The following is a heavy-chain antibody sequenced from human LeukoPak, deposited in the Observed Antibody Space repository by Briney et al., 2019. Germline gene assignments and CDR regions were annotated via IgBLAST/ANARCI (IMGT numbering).Heavy chain of an antibody. CDR3: AKALVGAEGLVDY. CDR2: IRYDGSNK. CDR1: GFTFSSYG. D-gene: IGHD1-26*01. V-gene: IGHV3-30*02. Sequence: GGSLRLSCAASGFTFSSYGMHWVRQAPGKGLEWVAFIRYDGSNKYYADSVKGRFTISRDNSKNTPYLQMNSLRAEDTAVYYCAKALVGAEGLVDYWGQGTLVTVSS. J-gene: IGHJ4*02.